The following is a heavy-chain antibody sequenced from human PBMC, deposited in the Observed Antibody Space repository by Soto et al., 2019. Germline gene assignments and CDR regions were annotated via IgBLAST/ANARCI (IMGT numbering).Heavy chain of an antibody. J-gene: IGHJ3*02. D-gene: IGHD3-10*01. CDR2: INYSGRT. CDR1: GGSISSGGYF. CDR3: ARDILLWFGELPPRAHDAFDI. Sequence: QVQLQESGPGLVKPSQTLSLTCTVSGGSISSGGYFWSWIRQHPGKGLEWIGEINYSGRTYSNPSLKSRVTISVETSKNQFSLKLNSVTDAATAVYYCARDILLWFGELPPRAHDAFDIWGQGTMVTVSS. V-gene: IGHV4-31*03.